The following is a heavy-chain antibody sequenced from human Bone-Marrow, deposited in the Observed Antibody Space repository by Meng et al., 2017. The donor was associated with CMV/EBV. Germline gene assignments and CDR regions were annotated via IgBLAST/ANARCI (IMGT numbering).Heavy chain of an antibody. Sequence: GGSLRLSCAASGFTFSSYGMHWVRQAPGKGLEWVTFMRYDGSNKYYADSVKGRFTISRDNSKNTLYLQMNSLRAEDTAVYYCAKDRTIVVVDPGSEYYYGMDVWGQGTTVTVSS. CDR2: MRYDGSNK. V-gene: IGHV3-30*02. CDR3: AKDRTIVVVDPGSEYYYGMDV. D-gene: IGHD2-15*01. CDR1: GFTFSSYG. J-gene: IGHJ6*02.